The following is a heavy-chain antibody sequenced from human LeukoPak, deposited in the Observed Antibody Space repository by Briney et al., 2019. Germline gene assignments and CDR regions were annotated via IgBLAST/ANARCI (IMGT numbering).Heavy chain of an antibody. Sequence: PGGSLRLSCAASGFTVSSNYMSWVRQAPGKGLEWVSVIYSGGSTYYADSVKGRFTISRDNSKNTLYLQMNSLRAEDTAVYYCAKEWLRLSPSIPDYWGQGTLVTVSS. CDR1: GFTVSSNY. J-gene: IGHJ4*02. CDR3: AKEWLRLSPSIPDY. V-gene: IGHV3-53*01. CDR2: IYSGGST. D-gene: IGHD5-12*01.